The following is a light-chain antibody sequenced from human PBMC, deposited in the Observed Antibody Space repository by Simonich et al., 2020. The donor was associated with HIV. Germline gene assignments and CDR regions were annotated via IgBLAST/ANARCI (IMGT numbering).Light chain of an antibody. V-gene: IGKV4-1*01. J-gene: IGKJ2*01. Sequence: DIVMTQSPASLAVSLGERATINCKSSQGVLYNSNNKNYLAWYQQKPGQPPKLLIYWASTRESGVPDRFSGSGSGTDFTLTISSLQAEDVAVYYCQQYYGTPYTFGQGTKVEIK. CDR3: QQYYGTPYT. CDR1: QGVLYNSNNKNY. CDR2: WAS.